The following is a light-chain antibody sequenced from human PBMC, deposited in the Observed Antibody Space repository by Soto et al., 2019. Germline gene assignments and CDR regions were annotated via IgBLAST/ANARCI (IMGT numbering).Light chain of an antibody. CDR1: SSDVGSYNL. CDR2: EVS. J-gene: IGLJ1*01. V-gene: IGLV2-23*02. CDR3: CSYAGSSTLYV. Sequence: QSVLTQPASVSGSHGQSITISCTGTSSDVGSYNLVSWYQQHPGKAPKLMIYEVSKRPSGVSNRFSGSKSGNTASLTISGLQAEDEADYYCCSYAGSSTLYVFGTGTKVTV.